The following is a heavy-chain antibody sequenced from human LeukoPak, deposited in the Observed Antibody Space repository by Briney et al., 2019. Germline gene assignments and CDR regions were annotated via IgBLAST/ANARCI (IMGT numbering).Heavy chain of an antibody. CDR2: INEAGSVT. J-gene: IGHJ3*02. V-gene: IGHV3-7*03. CDR3: AKDRERWLQYDAFDI. Sequence: PGGSLRLSCAASGFTFSSSWMCWVRQAPGKGLEWLANINEAGSVTNYVHSVRGRFTISRDNAKNTLYLQMNSLRAEDTAVYYCAKDRERWLQYDAFDIWGQGTMVTVSS. D-gene: IGHD5-24*01. CDR1: GFTFSSSW.